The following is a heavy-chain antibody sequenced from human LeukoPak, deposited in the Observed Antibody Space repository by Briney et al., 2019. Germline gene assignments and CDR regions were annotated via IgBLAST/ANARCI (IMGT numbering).Heavy chain of an antibody. CDR3: ATSSGWYAKGGYFQH. Sequence: GASVKVSCKASGYTFTSYGISWVRQAPGQGLEWMGWISAYNGNTNYAQKLPGRVTMTTDTSTSTAYMELRSLRSDDTAVYYCATSSGWYAKGGYFQHWGQGTLVTVSS. V-gene: IGHV1-18*01. J-gene: IGHJ1*01. CDR2: ISAYNGNT. D-gene: IGHD6-19*01. CDR1: GYTFTSYG.